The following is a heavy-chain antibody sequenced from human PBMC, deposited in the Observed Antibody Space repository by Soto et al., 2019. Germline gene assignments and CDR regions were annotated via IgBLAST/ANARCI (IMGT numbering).Heavy chain of an antibody. CDR1: GYTFTSCG. D-gene: IGHD3-10*01. Sequence: ASVKVSCKASGYTFTSCGISWVRRAPGQGPEWMGCISAYNGNTNYAEKRQGRVTMTTDTSTSTAYMELRSLRSDDTAVYYCARDQARGLPTYTDYWGQGPLVTVS. J-gene: IGHJ4*02. CDR2: ISAYNGNT. V-gene: IGHV1-18*04. CDR3: ARDQARGLPTYTDY.